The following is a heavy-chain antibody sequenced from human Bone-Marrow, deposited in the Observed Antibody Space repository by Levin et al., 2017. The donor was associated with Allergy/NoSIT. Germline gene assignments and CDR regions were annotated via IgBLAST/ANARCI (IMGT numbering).Heavy chain of an antibody. V-gene: IGHV3-74*01. D-gene: IGHD3-3*01. CDR2: INSDGSST. CDR1: GFTFSSYW. J-gene: IGHJ4*02. Sequence: GESLKISCAASGFTFSSYWMHWVRQAPGKGLVWVSRINSDGSSTSYADSVKGRFTISRDNAKNTLYLQMNSLRAEDTAVYYCARVGDFWSGYSGFIGNYFDYWGQGTLVTVSS. CDR3: ARVGDFWSGYSGFIGNYFDY.